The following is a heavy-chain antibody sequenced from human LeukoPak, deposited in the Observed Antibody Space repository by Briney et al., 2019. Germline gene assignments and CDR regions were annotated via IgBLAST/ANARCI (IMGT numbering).Heavy chain of an antibody. D-gene: IGHD3-10*01. V-gene: IGHV4-34*01. CDR1: GGSFSAFH. J-gene: IGHJ4*02. Sequence: SETLSLTCAVYGGSFSAFHWNWIRQSPAKGLEWLGEMKQSGTPRYNPSLQSRVTIPVDKSKNQFSLNVRSVTAADTAVYYCASRPFLYGFRTYFDNWAQGTLVTVSS. CDR2: MKQSGTP. CDR3: ASRPFLYGFRTYFDN.